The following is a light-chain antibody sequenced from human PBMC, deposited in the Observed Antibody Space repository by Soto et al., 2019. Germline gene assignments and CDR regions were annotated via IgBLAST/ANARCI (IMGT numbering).Light chain of an antibody. CDR2: EVT. Sequence: QSALTQPASVSGSPGQSITISCTGTSSDVGIYNLVSWYQQHPGRAPKLLIFEVTKRPSGVSDRFSGSKSGNTASLTISGLQAEDEADYYCCSYAGSPYVFGTGTKLTVL. J-gene: IGLJ1*01. CDR1: SSDVGIYNL. V-gene: IGLV2-23*02. CDR3: CSYAGSPYV.